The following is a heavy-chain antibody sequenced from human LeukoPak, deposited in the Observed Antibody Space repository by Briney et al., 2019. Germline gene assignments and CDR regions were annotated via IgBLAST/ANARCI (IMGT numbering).Heavy chain of an antibody. CDR2: IYYTGST. D-gene: IGHD1-26*01. CDR1: GGSISSYY. Sequence: SETLPLTCTVSGGSISSYYWTWIRQPPGKGLEWIGNIYYTGSTYYNVSLNSRVTISIDTSKNLFSLRLNSMTAADTAVYYCAKSGGYGLIDKWGQGTLVTVSS. J-gene: IGHJ4*02. CDR3: AKSGGYGLIDK. V-gene: IGHV4-59*04.